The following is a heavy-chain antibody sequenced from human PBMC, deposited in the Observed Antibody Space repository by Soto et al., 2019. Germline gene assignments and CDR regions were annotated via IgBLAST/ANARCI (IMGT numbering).Heavy chain of an antibody. CDR2: ISGSGGST. J-gene: IGHJ4*02. CDR3: AKGRYYDFWSGNTDFDY. CDR1: GFTFSSYA. D-gene: IGHD3-3*01. V-gene: IGHV3-23*01. Sequence: GGSLRLSCAASGFTFSSYAMSWVRQAPGKGLEWVSAISGSGGSTYYADSVKGRFTISRDNSKNTLYLQMNSLRAEDTAVYYCAKGRYYDFWSGNTDFDYWGQGTLVTVSS.